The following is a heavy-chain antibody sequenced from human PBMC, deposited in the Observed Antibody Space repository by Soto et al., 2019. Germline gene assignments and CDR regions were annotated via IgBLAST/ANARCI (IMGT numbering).Heavy chain of an antibody. J-gene: IGHJ3*02. D-gene: IGHD3-22*01. Sequence: SETLSLTCGVYGGSLSGYYWTWIRQSPEKGLEWIGEISHRRSTNYNPSLKSRVSISIDTSKNQFSLKLSSVTAADTAVYYCARDTRAGYYYDSSGYYLGAFDIWGQGTMVT. V-gene: IGHV4-34*01. CDR1: GGSLSGYY. CDR3: ARDTRAGYYYDSSGYYLGAFDI. CDR2: ISHRRST.